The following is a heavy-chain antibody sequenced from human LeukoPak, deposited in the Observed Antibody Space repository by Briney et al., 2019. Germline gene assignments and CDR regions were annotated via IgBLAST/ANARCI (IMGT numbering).Heavy chain of an antibody. Sequence: ASVKVFCKASGYTFTSYDINWVRQAPGQGLEWMGRIIPILGIANYAQKFQGRVTITADKSTSTAYMELSSLRSEDTAVCYCAGRIVVGLVRWGQGTLVTVSS. CDR2: IIPILGIA. CDR1: GYTFTSYD. J-gene: IGHJ1*01. D-gene: IGHD2-21*01. V-gene: IGHV1-69*04. CDR3: AGRIVVGLVR.